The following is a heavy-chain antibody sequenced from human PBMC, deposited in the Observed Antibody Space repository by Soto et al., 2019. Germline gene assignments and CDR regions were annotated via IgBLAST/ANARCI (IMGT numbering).Heavy chain of an antibody. Sequence: GGSLRLSCAASGFTFSSYAMHWVRQAPGKGLEWVAVISYDGSNKYYADSVKGRFTISRDNSKNTLYLQMNSLRAEDTAVYYCARDPDGYNQPFFDYWGQGTLVTVSS. CDR1: GFTFSSYA. V-gene: IGHV3-30-3*01. CDR3: ARDPDGYNQPFFDY. D-gene: IGHD5-12*01. CDR2: ISYDGSNK. J-gene: IGHJ4*02.